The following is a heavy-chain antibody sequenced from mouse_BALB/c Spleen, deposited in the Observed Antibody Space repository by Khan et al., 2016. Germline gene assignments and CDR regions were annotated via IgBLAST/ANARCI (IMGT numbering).Heavy chain of an antibody. J-gene: IGHJ1*01. CDR1: GYSITSDYA. Sequence: EVQLQESGPGLVKPSQSLSLTCTVTGYSITSDYAWNWIRQFPGNKLEWMGYIRYSGSTTYNPSLKSRISITRDTSKNQLFLQLYSVTTEDTATXYCTRSPTATRYFEVWGAGTTVTVSS. CDR2: IRYSGST. D-gene: IGHD1-2*01. CDR3: TRSPTATRYFEV. V-gene: IGHV3-2*02.